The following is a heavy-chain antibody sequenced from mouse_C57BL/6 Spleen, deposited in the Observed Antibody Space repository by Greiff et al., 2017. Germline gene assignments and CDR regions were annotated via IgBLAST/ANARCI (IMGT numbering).Heavy chain of an antibody. CDR3: ASLPEFAY. CDR1: GYTFTSYW. V-gene: IGHV1-69*01. CDR2: IDPSDSYT. J-gene: IGHJ3*01. Sequence: QVQLQQPGAELVMPGASVKLSCKASGYTFTSYWMHWVKQRPGQGLEWIGEIDPSDSYTNYNQKFKGKSTLTVDKSSSTAYMQLSSLTSEDSAVYYCASLPEFAYWGQGTLVTVSA. D-gene: IGHD2-10*01.